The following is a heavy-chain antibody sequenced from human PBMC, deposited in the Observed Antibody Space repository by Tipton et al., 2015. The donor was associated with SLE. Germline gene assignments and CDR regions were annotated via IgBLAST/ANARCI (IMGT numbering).Heavy chain of an antibody. CDR1: GGSFSGYY. D-gene: IGHD3-3*01. V-gene: IGHV4-34*01. Sequence: TLSLTCAVYGGSFSGYYWSWIRQPPGKGLEWIGEINHSGSTNYNPSLKSPVTISVDTSKNQFSLKLSSVTAADTAVYYCASGRRFRPWGQGTLVTVSS. J-gene: IGHJ5*02. CDR2: INHSGST. CDR3: ASGRRFRP.